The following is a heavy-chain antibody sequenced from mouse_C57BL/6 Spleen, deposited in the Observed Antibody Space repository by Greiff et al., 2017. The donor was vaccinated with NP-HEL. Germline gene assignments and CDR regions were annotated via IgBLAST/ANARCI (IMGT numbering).Heavy chain of an antibody. CDR3: TGTMVTTLGYFDY. CDR2: IRNKANNHAT. J-gene: IGHJ2*01. Sequence: EVQGVESGGGLVQPGGSMKLSCAASGFTFSDAWMDWVRQSPEKGLEWVAEIRNKANNHATYYAESVKGRFTISRDDSKSSVYLQMNSLRAEDTGIYYCTGTMVTTLGYFDYWGQGTTLTVSS. D-gene: IGHD2-2*01. CDR1: GFTFSDAW. V-gene: IGHV6-6*01.